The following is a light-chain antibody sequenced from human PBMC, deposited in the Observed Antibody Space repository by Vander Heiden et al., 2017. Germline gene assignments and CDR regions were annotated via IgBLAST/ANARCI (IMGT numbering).Light chain of an antibody. CDR3: QQYKNGAWR. J-gene: IGKJ1*01. CDR1: QSVSSN. Sequence: SCRASQSVSSNLAWYQQKPGQAPRLLIYGASTRAIGIPARFSGSGSGTECTLTRSSLKSEDFAVCYCQQYKNGAWRFGQGTKVEIQ. V-gene: IGKV3-15*01. CDR2: GAS.